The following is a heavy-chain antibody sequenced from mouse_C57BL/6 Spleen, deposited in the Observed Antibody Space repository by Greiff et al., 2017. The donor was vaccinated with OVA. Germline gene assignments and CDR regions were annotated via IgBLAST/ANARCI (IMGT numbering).Heavy chain of an antibody. J-gene: IGHJ1*03. D-gene: IGHD2-3*01. CDR1: GYAFTNYL. CDR2: INPGSGGT. CDR3: ARSYDGYWYFDV. Sequence: QVQLQQSGAELVRPGTSVKVSCKASGYAFTNYLIEWVKQRPGQGLAWIGVINPGSGGTNYNEKFKGKATLTADKSSSTAYMQLSSLTSEDSAVYFCARSYDGYWYFDVWGTGTTVTVSS. V-gene: IGHV1-54*01.